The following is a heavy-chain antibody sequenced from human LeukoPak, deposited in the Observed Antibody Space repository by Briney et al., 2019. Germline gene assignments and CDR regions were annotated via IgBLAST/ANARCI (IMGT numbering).Heavy chain of an antibody. CDR2: IWSDGTEK. CDR1: RFTYSHYG. V-gene: IGHV3-33*06. CDR3: AKDAQRGFDYSNSLQY. J-gene: IGHJ4*02. D-gene: IGHD4-11*01. Sequence: GESLTLSCAASRFTYSHYGMHWVRQARHQGLEYVAVIWSDGTEKYYGDAVKGRFTISRDNSRNTLYLQMNSLTGEDTAVYYGAKDAQRGFDYSNSLQYWGQGTLVTVSS.